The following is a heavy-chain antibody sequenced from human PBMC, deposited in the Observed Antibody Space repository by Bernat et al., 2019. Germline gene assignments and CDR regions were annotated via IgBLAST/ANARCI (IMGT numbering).Heavy chain of an antibody. J-gene: IGHJ4*02. D-gene: IGHD3-16*02. CDR1: GYSFTSYW. CDR3: ARDYIWGSYRSRFDY. CDR2: IDPSDSYT. Sequence: EVQLVQSGAEVKKPGESLRISCKGSGYSFTSYWISWVRQMPGKGLEWMGRIDPSDSYTNSSPSFHGPVTISADKSISTAYLQWSSLKASDTAMYYCARDYIWGSYRSRFDYWGQGTLVTVSS. V-gene: IGHV5-10-1*01.